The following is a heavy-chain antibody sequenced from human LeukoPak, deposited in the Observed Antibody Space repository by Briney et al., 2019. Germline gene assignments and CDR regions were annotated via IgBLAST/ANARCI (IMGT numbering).Heavy chain of an antibody. D-gene: IGHD6-19*01. CDR2: IYSGGST. V-gene: IGHV3-66*01. CDR1: GLTVSSNY. CDR3: ARGVWSGWYYFDY. J-gene: IGHJ4*02. Sequence: GGSLRLSCAASGLTVSSNYMSWVRQAPGKGLEWVSVIYSGGSTYYADSVKGRFTISRDNSKNTLYLQMNSLRAEDTAVYYCARGVWSGWYYFDYWGQGTLVTVSS.